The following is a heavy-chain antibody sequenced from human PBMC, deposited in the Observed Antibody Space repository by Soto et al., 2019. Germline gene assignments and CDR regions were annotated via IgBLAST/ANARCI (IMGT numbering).Heavy chain of an antibody. J-gene: IGHJ4*02. V-gene: IGHV1-8*01. CDR1: GYSFTSLD. D-gene: IGHD1-26*01. CDR2: MQPRTGRT. Sequence: QVQLVQSGAEVREPGASVQVSCKASGYSFTSLDINWVRQTAGQGREWMGWMQPRTGRTGCAQKFQGTVTMTRDTSINTAYMELTPLTSDDTAFYYCARGVSAGVDYWGQGTLVTVSS. CDR3: ARGVSAGVDY.